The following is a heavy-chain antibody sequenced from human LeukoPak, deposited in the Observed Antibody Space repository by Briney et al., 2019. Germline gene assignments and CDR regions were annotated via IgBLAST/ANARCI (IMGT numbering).Heavy chain of an antibody. CDR1: GFAFSSYS. J-gene: IGHJ4*02. D-gene: IGHD3-22*01. CDR2: ITSGSSAI. V-gene: IGHV3-48*01. CDR3: ARKSGSSGYPFDY. Sequence: GGSLRLSCAASGFAFSSYSMNWVRQAPGKGLEWVSYITSGSSAIYYADSVKGRFTISRDNAKNSLYLQMNSLRAEDTAVYYCARKSGSSGYPFDYWGQGTVVTVSS.